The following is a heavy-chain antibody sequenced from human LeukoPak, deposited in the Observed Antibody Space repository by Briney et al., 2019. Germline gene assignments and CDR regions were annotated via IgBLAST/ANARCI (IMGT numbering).Heavy chain of an antibody. J-gene: IGHJ6*02. Sequence: SETLSLTCTVSGLSISSYYWSWLRQPAGKGLEWLGRIYTSGSTNYNPSLKSRVTMSVDTSKNQFSLKLSSVTAADTAVYYCARDRDDFWSGYSYGMDVWGQGTTVTVSS. CDR1: GLSISSYY. CDR3: ARDRDDFWSGYSYGMDV. CDR2: IYTSGST. V-gene: IGHV4-4*07. D-gene: IGHD3-3*01.